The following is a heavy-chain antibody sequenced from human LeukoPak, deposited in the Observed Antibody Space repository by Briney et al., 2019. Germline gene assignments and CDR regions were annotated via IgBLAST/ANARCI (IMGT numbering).Heavy chain of an antibody. V-gene: IGHV4-61*02. CDR3: ARDSDYGGNSGGGDY. D-gene: IGHD4-23*01. CDR2: IYTSGST. Sequence: SETLSLTCTVSGGSISSGSYYWSWIRQPAGKGLEWNGRIYTSGSTNYNPSLKSRVTISVDTSKNQFSLKLSSVTAADTAVYYCARDSDYGGNSGGGDYWGQGTLVTVSS. J-gene: IGHJ4*02. CDR1: GGSISSGSYY.